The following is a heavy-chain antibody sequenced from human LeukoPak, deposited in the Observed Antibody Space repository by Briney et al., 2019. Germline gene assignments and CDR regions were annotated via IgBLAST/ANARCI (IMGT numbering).Heavy chain of an antibody. CDR2: IYHSGST. V-gene: IGHV4-38-2*02. Sequence: SETLSLTCTVSGYSISSGYHWGWIRQPPGKGLEWIGSIYHSGSTYYNPSLKSRVTISVDTSKNQFSLKLRSVTAADTAVYYCARARYYYYYYMDVWGKGTTVTVSS. CDR1: GYSISSGYH. CDR3: ARARYYYYYYMDV. J-gene: IGHJ6*03.